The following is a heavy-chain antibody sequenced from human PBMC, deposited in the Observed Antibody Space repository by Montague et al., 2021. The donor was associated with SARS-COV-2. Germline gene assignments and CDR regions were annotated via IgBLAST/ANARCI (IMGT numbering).Heavy chain of an antibody. V-gene: IGHV1-18*01. D-gene: IGHD3-22*01. J-gene: IGHJ6*02. CDR2: ISANNGNT. CDR1: GYTFTSYG. CDR3: AKDSVGMVVDYYYYYYGMDV. Sequence: SVKVSCKASGYTFTSYGISWVRQAPGQGLEWMGWISANNGNTNYAQKLQGRVTMTTDTTTSTAYMELRSLRSDDTAVYYCAKDSVGMVVDYYYYYYGMDVWGQGTTVTVSS.